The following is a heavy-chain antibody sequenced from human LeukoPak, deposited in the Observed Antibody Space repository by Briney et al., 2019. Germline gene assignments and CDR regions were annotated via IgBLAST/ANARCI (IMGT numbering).Heavy chain of an antibody. CDR2: IYSGGST. D-gene: IGHD6-19*01. Sequence: GVSLRLSCAASGFTVSSNYMSWVRQAPGKGLEWVSVIYSGGSTYYADSVKGRFTISRDNSKNTLYLQMNSLRAEDTAVYYCALAVAGPYNWFDPWGQGTLVTVSS. V-gene: IGHV3-66*01. CDR3: ALAVAGPYNWFDP. CDR1: GFTVSSNY. J-gene: IGHJ5*02.